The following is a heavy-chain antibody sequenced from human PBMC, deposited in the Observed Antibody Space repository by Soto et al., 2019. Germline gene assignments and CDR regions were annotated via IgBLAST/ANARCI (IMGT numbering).Heavy chain of an antibody. Sequence: TSETLSLTCTVSGGSVSSGSYYWSWIRQPPGKGLEWIGYIYYSGSTNYNPSLKSRVTISVDTSKNQFSLKLSSVTAADTAVYYCARGLGSGYYLDFDYWGQGTLVTVSS. J-gene: IGHJ4*02. V-gene: IGHV4-61*01. CDR2: IYYSGST. D-gene: IGHD3-3*01. CDR1: GGSVSSGSYY. CDR3: ARGLGSGYYLDFDY.